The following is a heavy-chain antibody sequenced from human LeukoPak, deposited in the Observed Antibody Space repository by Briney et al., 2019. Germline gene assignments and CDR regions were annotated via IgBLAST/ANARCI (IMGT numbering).Heavy chain of an antibody. V-gene: IGHV3-33*01. CDR1: GFTFSSYG. Sequence: GGSLRLSCAASGFTFSSYGMHWVRQAPGKGLEWVAVIWYDGGNKYYADSVKGRFTISRDNSKNTLYLQMNSLRAEDTAVYYCARASSSSYWRGVDYWGQGTLVTVSS. D-gene: IGHD6-13*01. CDR3: ARASSSSYWRGVDY. CDR2: IWYDGGNK. J-gene: IGHJ4*02.